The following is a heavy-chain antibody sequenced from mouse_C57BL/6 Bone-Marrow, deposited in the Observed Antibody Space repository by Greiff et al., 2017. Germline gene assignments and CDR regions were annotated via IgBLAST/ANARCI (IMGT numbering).Heavy chain of an antibody. CDR2: ISSGSSTI. V-gene: IGHV5-17*01. Sequence: EVKLVESGGGLVKPGGSLKLSCAASGFTFSDYGMHWVRQAPEKGLEWVAYISSGSSTIYYADTVKGRFTISRDNAKNTLFLQMTSLRSEDTAMYYCARPDYYYGSSYGWFAYWGQGTLVTVSA. CDR1: GFTFSDYG. J-gene: IGHJ3*01. CDR3: ARPDYYYGSSYGWFAY. D-gene: IGHD1-1*01.